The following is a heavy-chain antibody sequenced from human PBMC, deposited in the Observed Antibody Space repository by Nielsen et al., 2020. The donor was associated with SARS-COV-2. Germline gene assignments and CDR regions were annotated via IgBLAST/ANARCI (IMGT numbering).Heavy chain of an antibody. V-gene: IGHV1-3*01. J-gene: IGHJ3*02. CDR1: GYTFTSYI. Sequence: ASVKVSCKASGYTFTSYIIHWVRQAPRQRLEWMGWINAGNGKPEFSQKFQGRVTITRDTSASTVYMELSSLRSEDTAVYYCARDQTSVTLFGLMISYDAFDIWGRGTTVTVSS. D-gene: IGHD3-3*01. CDR3: ARDQTSVTLFGLMISYDAFDI. CDR2: INAGNGKP.